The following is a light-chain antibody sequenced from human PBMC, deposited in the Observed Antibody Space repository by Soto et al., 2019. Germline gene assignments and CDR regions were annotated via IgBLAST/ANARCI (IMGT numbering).Light chain of an antibody. CDR2: NTS. J-gene: IGKJ1*01. Sequence: EIVLTQSPGTLSLSPGERATLSCRASQSVSSGYLAWYQQKPGQAPRLFIYNTSRRATVIADRFSGSGSGTLLTHTIRRVAPEDLAEYYCQQYGSPRTFGQGTRVEIK. CDR1: QSVSSGY. CDR3: QQYGSPRT. V-gene: IGKV3-20*01.